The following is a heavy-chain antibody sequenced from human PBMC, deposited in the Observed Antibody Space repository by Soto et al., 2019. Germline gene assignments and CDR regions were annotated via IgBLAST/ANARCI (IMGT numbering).Heavy chain of an antibody. CDR2: ISGSGGST. J-gene: IGHJ6*02. V-gene: IGHV3-23*01. Sequence: GGSLRLSCAGSAFTFSSYAMSWVRQAPGKGLEWVSAISGSGGSTYYADSVKGRFTISRDNSKNTLYLQMNSLRAEDTAVYYCAKVVTMVRGVIRYYYYYGMDVWGQGTTVTVSS. CDR3: AKVVTMVRGVIRYYYYYGMDV. CDR1: AFTFSSYA. D-gene: IGHD3-10*01.